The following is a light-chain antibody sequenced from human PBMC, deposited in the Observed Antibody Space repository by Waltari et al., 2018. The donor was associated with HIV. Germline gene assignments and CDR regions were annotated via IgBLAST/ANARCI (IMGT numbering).Light chain of an antibody. V-gene: IGLV3-19*01. J-gene: IGLJ3*02. CDR1: SLRNYY. CDR2: GKN. CDR3: NSWDTNPEGVV. Sequence: SELTQDPAVSVALGQTVRITCQGDSLRNYYATWYQQKPGQAPVLVIYGKNNRPSGIPDRFSVSSSGNTASLTITATQADDEADYYCNSWDTNPEGVVFGGGTKLTVL.